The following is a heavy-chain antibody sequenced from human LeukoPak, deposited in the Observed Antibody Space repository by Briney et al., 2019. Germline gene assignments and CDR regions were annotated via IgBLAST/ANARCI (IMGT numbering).Heavy chain of an antibody. J-gene: IGHJ4*02. D-gene: IGHD3-16*02. CDR1: GFTFSDYY. V-gene: IGHV3-11*04. Sequence: GGSLRLSCAASGFTFSDYYMSWIRQAPGKGLEWVSYISSSGSTIYYADSVKGRFTISRDNAKNSLYLQMNSLRAEDTAVYYCARDLASYDYVWGSYRRGIDYWGQGTLVTVSS. CDR2: ISSSGSTI. CDR3: ARDLASYDYVWGSYRRGIDY.